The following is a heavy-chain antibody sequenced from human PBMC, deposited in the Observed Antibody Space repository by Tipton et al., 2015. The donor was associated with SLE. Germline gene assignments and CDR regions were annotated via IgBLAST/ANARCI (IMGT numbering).Heavy chain of an antibody. CDR3: AREKSGHGYFDS. CDR2: IYHSGST. J-gene: IGHJ4*02. D-gene: IGHD5-12*01. CDR1: GGSISRSNW. Sequence: TLSLTCAVFGGSISRSNWCSWVRQPPGKGLEWIGEIYHSGSTNYNPSLRSRVTISVDTSKNQFSLRLISVTAADTAVYYCAREKSGHGYFDSWGQGSLVTVSS. V-gene: IGHV4-4*02.